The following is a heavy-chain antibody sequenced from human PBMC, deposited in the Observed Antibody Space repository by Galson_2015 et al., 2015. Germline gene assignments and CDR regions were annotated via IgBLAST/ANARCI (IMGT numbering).Heavy chain of an antibody. CDR2: IIPIFGTA. CDR3: ARGGYCSGVSCYNWFDP. CDR1: GGTFSSYA. J-gene: IGHJ5*02. D-gene: IGHD2-15*01. V-gene: IGHV1-69*13. Sequence: SVKVSCKASGGTFSSYAISWVRQAPGQGLEWMGGIIPIFGTANYAQKFQGRVTITADESTSTAYMELSSLRSEDTAVYYCARGGYCSGVSCYNWFDPWGQGTRATVSS.